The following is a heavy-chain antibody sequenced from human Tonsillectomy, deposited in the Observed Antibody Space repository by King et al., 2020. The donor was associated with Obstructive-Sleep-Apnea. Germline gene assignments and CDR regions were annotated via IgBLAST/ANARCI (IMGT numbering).Heavy chain of an antibody. J-gene: IGHJ4*02. D-gene: IGHD3-9*01. CDR2: INPSGGST. Sequence: LQLVQSGAEVKKPGASVMVSCKASGSSFTSYYLHWVRQAPGQGLEWMGIINPSGGSTSYAQKFQGRVTMTSDTSTSTVYMELSSLSSEDTAVYYCARSKGFVDWLLCVDYWGQGTLVTVSS. CDR1: GSSFTSYY. V-gene: IGHV1-46*03. CDR3: ARSKGFVDWLLCVDY.